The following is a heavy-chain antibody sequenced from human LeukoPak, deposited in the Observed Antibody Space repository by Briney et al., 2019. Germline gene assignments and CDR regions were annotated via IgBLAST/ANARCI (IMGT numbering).Heavy chain of an antibody. V-gene: IGHV3-30*18. J-gene: IGHJ4*02. CDR1: GFTFSSYG. Sequence: QSGGSLRLSCAASGFTFSSYGMLWVRQAPGKGLEWVAVISYDGSNKYYADSVKGRFTISRDNSKNTLYLQMNSLRVEDTAVYYCAKDDGASHNAGSWGQGILVTVSS. D-gene: IGHD1-1*01. CDR2: ISYDGSNK. CDR3: AKDDGASHNAGS.